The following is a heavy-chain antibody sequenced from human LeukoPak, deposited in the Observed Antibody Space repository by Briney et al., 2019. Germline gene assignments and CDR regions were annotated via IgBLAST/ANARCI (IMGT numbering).Heavy chain of an antibody. Sequence: PGGSLRLSCAASGFTFSSYGMHWVRQAPGKGLERVAVIWYDGSNKYYADSVKGRFTISRDNSKNTLYLQMNSLRAEDTAVYYCARDQTTVSTDLDYWGQGTLVTVSS. CDR1: GFTFSSYG. CDR3: ARDQTTVSTDLDY. D-gene: IGHD4-17*01. V-gene: IGHV3-33*01. J-gene: IGHJ4*02. CDR2: IWYDGSNK.